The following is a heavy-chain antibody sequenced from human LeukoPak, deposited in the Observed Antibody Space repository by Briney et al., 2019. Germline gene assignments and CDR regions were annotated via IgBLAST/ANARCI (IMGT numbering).Heavy chain of an antibody. Sequence: SETLSLTCAVYGGSFSGYYWSWIRQPPGKGLEWIGEINHSGSTNYNPSLKSRVTISVDTSKNQFSLKLSSVTAADTAVYYCAGEAARPRSTVIDYWGQGTLVTVSS. CDR2: INHSGST. J-gene: IGHJ4*02. CDR1: GGSFSGYY. D-gene: IGHD6-6*01. V-gene: IGHV4-34*01. CDR3: AGEAARPRSTVIDY.